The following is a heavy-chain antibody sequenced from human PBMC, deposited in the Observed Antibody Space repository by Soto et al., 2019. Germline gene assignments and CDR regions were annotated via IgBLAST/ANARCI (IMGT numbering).Heavy chain of an antibody. CDR3: AREQKQWLVLGY. J-gene: IGHJ4*02. V-gene: IGHV4-34*01. Sequence: SETLSLTCAVYGGSFSGYYWSWIRQPPGKGLEWIGEINHSGSTNYNPSLKSRVTISVDTSKNQFSLKLSSVTAADTAVYYCAREQKQWLVLGYWGQGTLVTVSS. CDR2: INHSGST. CDR1: GGSFSGYY. D-gene: IGHD6-19*01.